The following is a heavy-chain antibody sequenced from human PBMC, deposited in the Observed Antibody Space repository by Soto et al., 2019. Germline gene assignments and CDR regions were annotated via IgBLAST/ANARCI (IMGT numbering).Heavy chain of an antibody. D-gene: IGHD6-19*01. Sequence: PSETLSLTCSVSGGSINSSSYFWGWVRQPPGKGLEWLGSIYYSGSTYYNPSLRSRVTISVDTSKTQFSLKLSSVTAADTAVFYCARHYSSGSRNWFDPWGPGTLVTVSS. CDR3: ARHYSSGSRNWFDP. CDR2: IYYSGST. J-gene: IGHJ5*02. V-gene: IGHV4-39*01. CDR1: GGSINSSSYF.